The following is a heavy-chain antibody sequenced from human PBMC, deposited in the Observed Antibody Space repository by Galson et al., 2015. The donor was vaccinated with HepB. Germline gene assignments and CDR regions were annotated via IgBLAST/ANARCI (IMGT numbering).Heavy chain of an antibody. CDR3: TVRSERRWWFDP. D-gene: IGHD4-23*01. V-gene: IGHV1-46*01. CDR2: VNPSGGAT. CDR1: GYPFTAYY. Sequence: SVKVSCKASGYPFTAYYFHWVRQAPGQGLEWMGIVNPSGGATFYAQRFRGRITMTSVTSTNIVYMELSSLRFEDTAVYYCTVRSERRWWFDPWGQGTLVTVSS. J-gene: IGHJ5*02.